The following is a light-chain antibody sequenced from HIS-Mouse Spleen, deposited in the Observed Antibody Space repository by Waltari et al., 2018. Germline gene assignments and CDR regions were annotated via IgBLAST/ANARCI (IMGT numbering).Light chain of an antibody. CDR2: EDS. V-gene: IGLV3-10*01. CDR1: ALPKKY. CDR3: YSTDSSGNHRV. J-gene: IGLJ2*01. Sequence: SYELTQPPSVSVSPGQTAMITCSGDALPKKYAYWYQQKSGQAPVLVIYEDSKRPSGLPVRFSGSSSGTMATLTIRRAQVEDEADYYCYSTDSSGNHRVFGGGTKLTVL.